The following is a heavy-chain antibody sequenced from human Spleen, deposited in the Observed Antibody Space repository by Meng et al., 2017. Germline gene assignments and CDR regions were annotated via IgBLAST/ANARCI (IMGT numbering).Heavy chain of an antibody. CDR3: VRSRAWVRTGFDP. CDR1: GDYIGTGAYY. D-gene: IGHD1/OR15-1a*01. J-gene: IGHJ5*02. V-gene: IGHV4-39*01. Sequence: QPQLQESGPGLVKPSEALSLTCRVSGDYIGTGAYYWGWIRQSPGKGLEWIGSIGHSGFTYYTPSLESRVTVSVDTSRSQFSLELTSVTAADTAVYYCVRSRAWVRTGFDPWGQGTLVTVSS. CDR2: IGHSGFT.